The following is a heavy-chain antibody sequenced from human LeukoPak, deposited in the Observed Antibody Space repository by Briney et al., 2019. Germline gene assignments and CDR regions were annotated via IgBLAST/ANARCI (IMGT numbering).Heavy chain of an antibody. CDR3: ARGQDYYYYMDV. CDR1: GYTFTSYD. CDR2: KNPNSGNT. Sequence: ASVKVSCKASGYTFTSYDIHWVRQATGQGLEWMGWKNPNSGNTGYAQKFQGRVTMTRNTSISTAYMELSSLRSEDTAVYYCARGQDYYYYMDVWGKGTTVTIS. V-gene: IGHV1-8*01. J-gene: IGHJ6*03.